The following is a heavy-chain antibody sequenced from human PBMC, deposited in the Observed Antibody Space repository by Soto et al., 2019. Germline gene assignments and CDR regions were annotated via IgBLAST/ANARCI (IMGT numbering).Heavy chain of an antibody. Sequence: SETLSLTCTVSGGSISSSSYYWGWIRQPPGKGLEWIGSIYYSGSTYYNPSLKSRVTISVDTSKNQFSLKLSSVTAADTAVYYCARHRIVVVPAAIDNFDYWGQGTLVTVSS. CDR1: GGSISSSSYY. CDR3: ARHRIVVVPAAIDNFDY. D-gene: IGHD2-2*01. V-gene: IGHV4-39*01. CDR2: IYYSGST. J-gene: IGHJ4*02.